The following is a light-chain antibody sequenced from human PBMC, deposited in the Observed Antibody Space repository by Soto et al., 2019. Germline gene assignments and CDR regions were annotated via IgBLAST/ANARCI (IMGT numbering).Light chain of an antibody. J-gene: IGKJ5*01. V-gene: IGKV3-20*01. CDR2: GAS. Sequence: EIVLTQSPGTLSLSPGERATLSCRASQSVSSSYLAWYQQKPGQAPRLLIYGASSRATGIPDRFSGSGSVTDFTLTISRLEPEDFAVYYCQQYGSSPVTFGQGKRLEIK. CDR1: QSVSSSY. CDR3: QQYGSSPVT.